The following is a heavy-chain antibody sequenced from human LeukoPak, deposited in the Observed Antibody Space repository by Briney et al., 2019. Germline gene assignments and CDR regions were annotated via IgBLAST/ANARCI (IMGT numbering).Heavy chain of an antibody. D-gene: IGHD2-2*02. CDR3: ARAFATYPSDV. V-gene: IGHV3-74*01. J-gene: IGHJ6*02. Sequence: GGSLRLPCAASGFTFSSYWMHWVRQAPGKGLMWVSRINGDGSSTNYADSVKGRFTISRDNAKNTPYLQMNSLRAEDTAVYYCARAFATYPSDVWGQGTTVTVSS. CDR2: INGDGSST. CDR1: GFTFSSYW.